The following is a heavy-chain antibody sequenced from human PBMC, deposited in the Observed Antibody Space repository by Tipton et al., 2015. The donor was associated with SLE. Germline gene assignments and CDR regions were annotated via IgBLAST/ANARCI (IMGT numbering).Heavy chain of an antibody. CDR3: ASQATVTPK. V-gene: IGHV4-34*01. CDR2: INHSGST. J-gene: IGHJ4*02. D-gene: IGHD4-17*01. Sequence: TLSLTCAVYGGSFSSYYWGWIRQPPGKGLEWIGEINHSGSTNYNPSLKSRVTISVDTSKNQFSLKLSSVTSADTAVYYCASQATVTPKWGQGTLVTVSS. CDR1: GGSFSSYY.